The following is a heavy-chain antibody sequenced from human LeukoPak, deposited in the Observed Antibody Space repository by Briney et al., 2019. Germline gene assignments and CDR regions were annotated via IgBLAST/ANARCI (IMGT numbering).Heavy chain of an antibody. CDR2: ICSSGSTI. CDR3: ARPITMVRGVILPWFDP. CDR1: GFTFSDYY. D-gene: IGHD3-10*01. J-gene: IGHJ5*02. V-gene: IGHV3-11*01. Sequence: GESLTLSCAASGFTFSDYYMSWIRQPPGKGLEWVSYICSSGSTIYYAAYVKGQFTISRDNAKNSLYLQMNSLRAEDTAVYYCARPITMVRGVILPWFDPWGEGTLVTVSS.